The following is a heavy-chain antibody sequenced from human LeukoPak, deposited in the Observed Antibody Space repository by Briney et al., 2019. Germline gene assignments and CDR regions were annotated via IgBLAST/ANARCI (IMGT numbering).Heavy chain of an antibody. CDR1: GYTFTSYD. CDR2: MNPNSGNT. D-gene: IGHD6-6*01. CDR3: AREVEYSSSYWFDP. Sequence: ASVKVSCKASGYTFTSYDINWVRQATGQGLEWMRWMNPNSGNTNYAQKLQGRVTMTTDTSTSTAYMELRSLRSDDTAVYYCAREVEYSSSYWFDPWGQGTLVTVSS. V-gene: IGHV1-18*01. J-gene: IGHJ5*02.